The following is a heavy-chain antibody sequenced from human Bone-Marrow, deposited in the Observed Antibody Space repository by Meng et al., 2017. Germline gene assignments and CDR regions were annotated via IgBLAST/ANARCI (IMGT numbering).Heavy chain of an antibody. J-gene: IGHJ6*02. CDR3: ARRVGVRRNLVGMDV. CDR2: ISSSRSYI. CDR1: GLSFSNCW. V-gene: IGHV3-21*01. Sequence: GESLKISCAAAGLSFSNCWMSWVRQAPGKGLEWVSSISSSRSYIYYADSVKGRFTISRDNAKNSLYLQMNSLRAEDTAVYYCARRVGVRRNLVGMDVWGQGTTVTVSS. D-gene: IGHD3-10*01.